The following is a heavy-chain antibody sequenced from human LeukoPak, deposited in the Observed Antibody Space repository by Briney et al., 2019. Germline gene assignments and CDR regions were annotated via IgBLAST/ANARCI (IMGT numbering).Heavy chain of an antibody. CDR2: IYHSGST. J-gene: IGHJ4*02. D-gene: IGHD5-12*01. CDR1: GGSISSGGYY. V-gene: IGHV4-30-2*01. CDR3: ARSPRGHLDY. Sequence: SETLSLTCTVSGGSISSGGYYWSWIRQPPGKSLEWIGYIYHSGSTYYNPSLKSRVTISVDRSKNQFSLKLSSVTAADTAVYYCARSPRGHLDYWGQGTLVTVSS.